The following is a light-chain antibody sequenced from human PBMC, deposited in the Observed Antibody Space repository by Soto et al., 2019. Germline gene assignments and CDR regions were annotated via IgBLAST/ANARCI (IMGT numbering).Light chain of an antibody. CDR3: QKYSSSFWT. CDR2: GAT. J-gene: IGKJ1*01. CDR1: QGVSSNS. V-gene: IGKV3-20*01. Sequence: DIELTQSPGTLSSSPGDRATITCRASQGVSSNSLAWYQQKPGKVPRLLIFGATGRQWSVPDRFSGSGPGTDFTLTINSVEPEDFAAYYCQKYSSSFWTFGQGTKV.